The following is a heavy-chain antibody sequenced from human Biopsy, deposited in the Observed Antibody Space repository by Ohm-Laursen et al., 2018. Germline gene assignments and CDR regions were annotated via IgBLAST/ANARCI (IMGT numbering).Heavy chain of an antibody. CDR2: IYYSGTT. CDR1: GESMGTYC. D-gene: IGHD3-3*01. V-gene: IGHV4-59*01. Sequence: SQTLSLTWTVSGESMGTYCWTWIRQPPGKGLEWIASIYYSGTTNKNPSLKSRVTISVDTSKRQFYLELSSVTAADTAIYYCARVRGGFLEWFDYWGQGTLVTVSS. J-gene: IGHJ5*01. CDR3: ARVRGGFLEWFDY.